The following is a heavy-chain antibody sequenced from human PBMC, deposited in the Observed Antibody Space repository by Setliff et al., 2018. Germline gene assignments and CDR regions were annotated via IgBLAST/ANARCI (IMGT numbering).Heavy chain of an antibody. CDR1: GGSISSGSYW. Sequence: LSLTCTVSGGSISSGSYWWSWIRQSAGKGLEWIGCVYTAGGTNYNPSLESRGTISVDTSKNQFSLELTSVTAADTAVYYCARGIAVAGFDYWGQGTLVTV. J-gene: IGHJ4*02. CDR2: VYTAGGT. CDR3: ARGIAVAGFDY. V-gene: IGHV4-61*02. D-gene: IGHD6-19*01.